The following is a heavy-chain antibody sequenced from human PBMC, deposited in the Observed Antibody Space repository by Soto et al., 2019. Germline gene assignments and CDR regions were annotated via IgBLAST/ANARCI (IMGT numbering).Heavy chain of an antibody. J-gene: IGHJ4*02. V-gene: IGHV1-18*01. Sequence: QVQLVQSGAEVKKPGASVKVSCKASGYTFTSYGLSWVRQGPGQGLEWMGWVSAYSGNTNYAQRFQGRVTMTTDTSTNTAYMELRSLRSDDTAVYYCAIMSGGGDYWVQGTLVTVSS. CDR1: GYTFTSYG. CDR3: AIMSGGGDY. D-gene: IGHD1-26*01. CDR2: VSAYSGNT.